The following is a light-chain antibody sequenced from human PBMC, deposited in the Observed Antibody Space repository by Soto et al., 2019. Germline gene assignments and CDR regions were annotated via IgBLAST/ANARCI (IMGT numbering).Light chain of an antibody. Sequence: DIQLTQSPSFLSESVGDRVSITCRASQDISNYLAWYQQKPGKAPKLLIYVASTLQSGIPSRFSGSGSGTEFTLTISSLQPEDFATYYCQQLKSYTTFGQGTKLEIK. CDR1: QDISNY. CDR2: VAS. J-gene: IGKJ2*01. CDR3: QQLKSYTT. V-gene: IGKV1-9*01.